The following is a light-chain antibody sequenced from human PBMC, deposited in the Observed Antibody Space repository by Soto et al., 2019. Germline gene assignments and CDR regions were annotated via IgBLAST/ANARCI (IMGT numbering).Light chain of an antibody. CDR1: FSNIGSNF. CDR2: DNS. CDR3: ATWDDNVSGPV. J-gene: IGLJ1*01. V-gene: IGLV1-47*02. Sequence: QSVLTQPPSASGTPGQRVTISCSGSFSNIGSNFVFWYQQLPGTSPKLLIQDNSQRPPGVPDRFSGSKSGSSASLAISGLRSEDEADYYCATWDDNVSGPVFGTGTKLTVL.